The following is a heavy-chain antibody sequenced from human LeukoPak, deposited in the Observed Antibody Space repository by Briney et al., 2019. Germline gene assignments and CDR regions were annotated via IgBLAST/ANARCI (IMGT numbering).Heavy chain of an antibody. CDR2: IRSKANSYAT. V-gene: IGHV3-73*01. CDR3: TRLGGSNYDILTGYYN. Sequence: TGGSLRPSCAASGFTFSGSAMHWVRQASGKGLEWVGRIRSKANSYATAYAASVKGRFTISRDDSKNTAYLQMNSLKTEDTAVYYCTRLGGSNYDILTGYYNWGQGTLVTVSS. D-gene: IGHD3-9*01. J-gene: IGHJ4*02. CDR1: GFTFSGSA.